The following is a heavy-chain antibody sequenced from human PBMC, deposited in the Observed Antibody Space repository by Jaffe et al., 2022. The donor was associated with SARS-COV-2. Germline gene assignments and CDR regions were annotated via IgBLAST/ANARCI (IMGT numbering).Heavy chain of an antibody. CDR3: ARGRPGRTPLYSDR. Sequence: EVLLVESGGGLVQPGGSLRLSCAGSGFIFSTYSMNWVRQAPGKGLEWVSYISGSSNNIYYADSVKGRFTISRDNAKSSLYLQMNSLRDEDTAVYYCARGRPGRTPLYSDRWGQGTLVTVSS. CDR2: ISGSSNNI. V-gene: IGHV3-48*02. J-gene: IGHJ4*02. CDR1: GFIFSTYS.